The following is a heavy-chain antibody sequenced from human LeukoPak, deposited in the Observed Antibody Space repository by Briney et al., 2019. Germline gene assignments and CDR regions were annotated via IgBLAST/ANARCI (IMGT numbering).Heavy chain of an antibody. CDR2: INPNSGGT. CDR1: GYTFTGYY. Sequence: ASVKVSCKASGYTFTGYYMHWVRQAPGQGLEWMGWINPNSGGTNYAQKFQGRVTITADKSTSTAYMELSSLRTEDTAVYYCARDFDGITMVRGVPNWFDPWGQGTLVTVSS. V-gene: IGHV1-2*02. CDR3: ARDFDGITMVRGVPNWFDP. D-gene: IGHD3-10*01. J-gene: IGHJ5*02.